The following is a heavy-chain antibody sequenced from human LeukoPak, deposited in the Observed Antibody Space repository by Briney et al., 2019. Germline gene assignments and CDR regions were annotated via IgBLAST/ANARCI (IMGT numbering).Heavy chain of an antibody. Sequence: GGSLRLSCAASGFTFNNYAMSWVRQAPGKGLEWVSTIGGSGGSTYYADSVKGRFTISRDNSKNTLYLQMNTLRAEDTAVYYCAKSGYRSTWLFDYWGQGTLVTVSS. CDR1: GFTFNNYA. CDR2: IGGSGGST. CDR3: AKSGYRSTWLFDY. V-gene: IGHV3-23*01. J-gene: IGHJ4*02. D-gene: IGHD6-13*01.